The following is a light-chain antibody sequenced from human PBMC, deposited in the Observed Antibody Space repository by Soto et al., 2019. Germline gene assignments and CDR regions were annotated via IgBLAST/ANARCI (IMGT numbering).Light chain of an antibody. CDR2: HAS. Sequence: EIVLAQSPATLSLSPGERATLSCRASQSVYNYLAWYQQKPGQAPRLLIYHASSRATGIPARFSGSGSGTDFTLTISSLEPEDFAVYYCQQRTKSITFGQGTRLE. V-gene: IGKV3-11*01. CDR1: QSVYNY. J-gene: IGKJ5*01. CDR3: QQRTKSIT.